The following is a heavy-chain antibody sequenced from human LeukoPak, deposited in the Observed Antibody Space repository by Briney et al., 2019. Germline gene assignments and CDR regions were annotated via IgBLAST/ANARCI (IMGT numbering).Heavy chain of an antibody. V-gene: IGHV4-30-4*01. CDR1: GGSISSGDYY. CDR2: IYYSGGT. Sequence: SETLSLTCTVSGGSISSGDYYWSWIRQPPGKGLEWIGYIYYSGGTYYNRSLKNRITISGDTSKNQFSLTLSSVTAADTAVYYCARVSCSGGSCYSFDYWGQGTLVTVSS. J-gene: IGHJ4*02. D-gene: IGHD2-15*01. CDR3: ARVSCSGGSCYSFDY.